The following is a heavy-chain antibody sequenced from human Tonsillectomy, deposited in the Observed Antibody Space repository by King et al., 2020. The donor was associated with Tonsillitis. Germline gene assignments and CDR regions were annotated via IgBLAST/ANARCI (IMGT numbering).Heavy chain of an antibody. CDR3: ARGAGGYSYG. J-gene: IGHJ4*02. D-gene: IGHD5-18*01. CDR1: GFNFTSYW. CDR2: INTDGSST. Sequence: VQLVESGGGLVQPGGSLRLSCAASGFNFTSYWMHWVRQAPGKGLVWVSRINTDGSSTNYADSVKGRFTISRDNAKNTLYLQMNSRRAEDTAVYYCARGAGGYSYGWGQGTLVTVSS. V-gene: IGHV3-74*01.